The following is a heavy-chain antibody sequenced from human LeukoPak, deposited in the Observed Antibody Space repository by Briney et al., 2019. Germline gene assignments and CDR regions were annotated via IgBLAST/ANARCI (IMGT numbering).Heavy chain of an antibody. CDR3: ARGGGSIAVDRTAYYYYYMDV. CDR2: IIPIFGTA. CDR1: GYTFTSYG. V-gene: IGHV1-69*06. J-gene: IGHJ6*03. D-gene: IGHD6-19*01. Sequence: ASVKVSCKASGYTFTSYGISWVRQAPGQGLEWMGGIIPIFGTANYAQKFQGRVTITADKSTSTAYMELSSLRSEDTAVYYCARGGGSIAVDRTAYYYYYMDVWGKGTTVTVSS.